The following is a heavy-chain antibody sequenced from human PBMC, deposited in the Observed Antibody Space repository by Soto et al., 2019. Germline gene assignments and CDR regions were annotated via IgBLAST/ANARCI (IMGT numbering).Heavy chain of an antibody. CDR1: GGSISSGDYY. V-gene: IGHV4-39*01. CDR2: IYYSGST. J-gene: IGHJ6*02. D-gene: IGHD6-25*01. Sequence: PSETLSLTCTVSGGSISSGDYYWGWIRQPPGKGLEWIGSIYYSGSTYYNPSLKSRVTISVDTSKNQFSLKLSSVTAADTAVYYCARFRQRGDYGMDVWGQGTTVTVSS. CDR3: ARFRQRGDYGMDV.